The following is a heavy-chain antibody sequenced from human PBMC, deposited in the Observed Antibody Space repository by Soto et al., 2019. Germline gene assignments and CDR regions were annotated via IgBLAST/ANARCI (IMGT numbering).Heavy chain of an antibody. J-gene: IGHJ6*02. CDR2: IIPIFGTA. Sequence: QVQLVQSGAEVKKPGSSVKVSCKASGGTFSSYAISWVRQAPGQGLEWMGGIIPIFGTANYAQKFQGRVTITADESTSTAYMELSSVRSEDTAVYYCARVPETAMAYYYYYGMDVLGQGTTVTFSS. D-gene: IGHD5-18*01. CDR1: GGTFSSYA. V-gene: IGHV1-69*12. CDR3: ARVPETAMAYYYYYGMDV.